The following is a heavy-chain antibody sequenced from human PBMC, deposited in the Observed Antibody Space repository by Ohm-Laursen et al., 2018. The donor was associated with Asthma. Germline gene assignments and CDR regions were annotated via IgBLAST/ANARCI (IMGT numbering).Heavy chain of an antibody. V-gene: IGHV3-11*06. CDR2: ISSSSYYT. J-gene: IGHJ6*02. D-gene: IGHD3-3*02. Sequence: SLRLSCAASGFTFSDYYIYWIRQAPGKGLEWLSYISSSSYYTNYADSVKGRFTISRDNAKNSLYLQMNSLRAEDTAVYYCARTLAFPYTTVPARKNYYYYGMDVWGQGTTVTVSS. CDR3: ARTLAFPYTTVPARKNYYYYGMDV. CDR1: GFTFSDYY.